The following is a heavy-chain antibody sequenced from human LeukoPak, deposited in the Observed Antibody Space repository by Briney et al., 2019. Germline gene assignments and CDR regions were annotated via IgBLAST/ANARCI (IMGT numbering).Heavy chain of an antibody. J-gene: IGHJ4*02. CDR2: NNAGNGNT. V-gene: IGHV1-3*01. D-gene: IGHD4-17*01. CDR3: VRPDYGDTPPRY. CDR1: GYTFTTYS. Sequence: ASVKVSCKASGYTFTTYSMHWVRPAPAQRVEWMGWNNAGNGNTKYSQKFQGRVTITSDTSASTAYMELSSLRSEDTAVYSCVRPDYGDTPPRYWGQGTLVTVSS.